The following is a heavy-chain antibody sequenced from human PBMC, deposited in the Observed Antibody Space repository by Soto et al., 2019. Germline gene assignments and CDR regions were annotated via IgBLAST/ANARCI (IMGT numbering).Heavy chain of an antibody. D-gene: IGHD6-13*01. CDR2: IIPIFGTA. J-gene: IGHJ5*02. V-gene: IGHV1-69*13. CDR1: GGTFSSYA. CDR3: ARRAAAGTLDWFDP. Sequence: SVKVSCKASGGTFSSYAISWVRQAPGQGLEWMGGIIPIFGTANYAQKFQGRVTITADESTSTAYMELSSLRSEDTAVYYCARRAAAGTLDWFDPWGQGTPVTVSS.